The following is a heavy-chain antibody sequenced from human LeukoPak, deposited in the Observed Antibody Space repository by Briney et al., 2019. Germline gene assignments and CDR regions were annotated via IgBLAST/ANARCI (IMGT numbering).Heavy chain of an antibody. D-gene: IGHD3-3*01. Sequence: PGGSLRLSCAASGFTFSTFWMSWVRQAPGKGLEWVANIKQDGSETYYVDSVKGRFTISRDNAKNSLYLQMNSLRAEDTAVYYCARDIDSEGVVDYWGQGTLVTVSS. J-gene: IGHJ4*02. CDR2: IKQDGSET. CDR3: ARDIDSEGVVDY. CDR1: GFTFSTFW. V-gene: IGHV3-7*01.